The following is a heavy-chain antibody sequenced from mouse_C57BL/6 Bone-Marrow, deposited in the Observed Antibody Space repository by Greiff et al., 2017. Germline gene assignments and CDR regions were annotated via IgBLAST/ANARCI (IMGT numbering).Heavy chain of an antibody. V-gene: IGHV14-1*01. J-gene: IGHJ3*01. Sequence: VQLQQSGAELVRPGASVKLSCTASGFNIKDYYMHWVKQRPEQGLEWIGRIDPEDGDTEYAPKFQGKDTMTADTSSNTAYLQLSSLTSEDTAVYYCTTYYYGSSYPAWFAYWGQGTLVTVSA. CDR3: TTYYYGSSYPAWFAY. D-gene: IGHD1-1*01. CDR1: GFNIKDYY. CDR2: IDPEDGDT.